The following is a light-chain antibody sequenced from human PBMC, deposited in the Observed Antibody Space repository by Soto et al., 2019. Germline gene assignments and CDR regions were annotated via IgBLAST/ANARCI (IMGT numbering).Light chain of an antibody. V-gene: IGKV3-20*01. J-gene: IGKJ1*01. Sequence: EIVLTQSPGTLSLSPWERATLSCRASQSVSSNYLAWYQQKPGQAPRVLIYGASSRTTGIPDRFSGSGSGTDFTLTISRLEPEDFAVYYCQQYHNSPLTFGQGTKVDIK. CDR3: QQYHNSPLT. CDR1: QSVSSNY. CDR2: GAS.